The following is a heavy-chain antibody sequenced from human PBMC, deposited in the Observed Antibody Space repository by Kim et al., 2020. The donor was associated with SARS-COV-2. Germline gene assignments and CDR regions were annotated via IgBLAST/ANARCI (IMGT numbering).Heavy chain of an antibody. V-gene: IGHV3-11*06. D-gene: IGHD1-26*01. J-gene: IGHJ4*02. CDR3: ARTPYASGVGATRAAYYFDY. Sequence: RFTISRDNAKNSLFLQMNSLRAEDTAVYYCARTPYASGVGATRAAYYFDYWGQGTLVTVSS.